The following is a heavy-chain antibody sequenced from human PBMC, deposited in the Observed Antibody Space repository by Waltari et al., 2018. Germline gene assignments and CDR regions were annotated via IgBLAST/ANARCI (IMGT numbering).Heavy chain of an antibody. CDR2: IRYDGHNK. CDR3: ARGDSSAYLDN. V-gene: IGHV3-30*02. D-gene: IGHD3-22*01. CDR1: GFIVGSHG. Sequence: QVQLVEDGGGVGQPGGSLRLSWAASGFIVGSHGRHCVRQSTGKGLVWVAFIRYDGHNKYYADSVKGRCTSSRDNPKNTLYLQMDSLGPEDTALYYCARGDSSAYLDNWGQGTQVTVSS. J-gene: IGHJ4*02.